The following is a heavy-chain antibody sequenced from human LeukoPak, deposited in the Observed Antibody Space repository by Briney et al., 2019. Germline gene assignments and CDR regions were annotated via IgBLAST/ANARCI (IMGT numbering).Heavy chain of an antibody. Sequence: GASVKVSCKASGYTFTAYYMHRVRQAPGHGLEWMRWINPNTGGTNHAQKFHGRVTMTRETSISTAYMQLSRLRSDDTAVYYCARDHSVGTYDYWGQGTLVTVSS. CDR1: GYTFTAYY. D-gene: IGHD4-23*01. V-gene: IGHV1-2*02. CDR3: ARDHSVGTYDY. J-gene: IGHJ4*02. CDR2: INPNTGGT.